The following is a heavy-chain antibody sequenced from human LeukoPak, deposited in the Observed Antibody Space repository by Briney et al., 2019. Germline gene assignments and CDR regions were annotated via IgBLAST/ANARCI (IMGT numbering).Heavy chain of an antibody. CDR3: ARVQRIAMIVVVRPYYYYYMDV. CDR1: GGSFSGYY. Sequence: SETLSLTCAVYGGSFSGYYWSWIRQPPGKGLEWIGEINHSGSTNYNPSLKSRVTISVDTSKNQFSLKLSSVTAADTAVYYCARVQRIAMIVVVRPYYYYYMDVWGKATTVTVSS. CDR2: INHSGST. V-gene: IGHV4-34*01. D-gene: IGHD3-22*01. J-gene: IGHJ6*03.